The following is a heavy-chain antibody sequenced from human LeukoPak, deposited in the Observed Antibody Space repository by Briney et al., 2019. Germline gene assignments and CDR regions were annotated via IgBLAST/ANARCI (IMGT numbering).Heavy chain of an antibody. D-gene: IGHD6-13*01. V-gene: IGHV1-46*01. CDR2: ISPSGGST. Sequence: WASVNVSCKASGYTFTSYYMHWVRQAPGQGLEWMGIISPSGGSTSYAQKFQGRVTMTRDMSTSTVYMELGSLRSEDTAVYYCAREGIAAIFDYWGQGTLVTVSS. CDR1: GYTFTSYY. CDR3: AREGIAAIFDY. J-gene: IGHJ4*02.